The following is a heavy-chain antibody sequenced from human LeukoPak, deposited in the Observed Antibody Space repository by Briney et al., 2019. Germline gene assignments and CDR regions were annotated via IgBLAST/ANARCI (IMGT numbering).Heavy chain of an antibody. V-gene: IGHV3-23*01. D-gene: IGHD6-13*01. Sequence: GRSLRLSCAASGFTFSSYAMSWVRQAPGKGLEWVSAISGSGGSTYYADSVKGRFTISRDNSKNTLYLQMNSLRAEDTAVYYCAKDGLAAADPTEDYWGQGTLVTVSS. CDR1: GFTFSSYA. CDR3: AKDGLAAADPTEDY. J-gene: IGHJ4*02. CDR2: ISGSGGST.